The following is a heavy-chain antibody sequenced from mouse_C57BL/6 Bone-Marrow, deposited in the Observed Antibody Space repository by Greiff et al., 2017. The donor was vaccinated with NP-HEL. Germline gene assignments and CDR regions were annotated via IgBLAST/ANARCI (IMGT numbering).Heavy chain of an antibody. V-gene: IGHV1-78*01. Sequence: VQLQQSDAELVKPGASVKISCKVSGYTFTDHTIHWMKQRPEQGLEGIGYIYPRDGSTKYNEKFKGKATLTADKSSSTAYMQLNSLTSEDSAVYFCARSGSYYYGSSPYFDYWGQGTTLTVSS. D-gene: IGHD1-1*01. CDR1: GYTFTDHT. J-gene: IGHJ2*01. CDR2: IYPRDGST. CDR3: ARSGSYYYGSSPYFDY.